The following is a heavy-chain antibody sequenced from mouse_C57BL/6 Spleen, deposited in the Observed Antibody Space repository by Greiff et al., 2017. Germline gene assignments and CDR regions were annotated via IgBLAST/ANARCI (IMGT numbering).Heavy chain of an antibody. D-gene: IGHD1-1*01. CDR3: ACSYYYGGSSLGWFDD. J-gene: IGHJ1*03. Sequence: VQLQQSGAELVKPGASVKLPCKASGYTFTSYNMDWVKQTPGKSLEWIGAINPNNGCTIYNEKFKGKDTLTVDKSSSTAYMELRSLTSEDTAVDYCACSYYYGGSSLGWFDDWGTGTTVTVSS. CDR2: INPNNGCT. V-gene: IGHV1-18*01. CDR1: GYTFTSYN.